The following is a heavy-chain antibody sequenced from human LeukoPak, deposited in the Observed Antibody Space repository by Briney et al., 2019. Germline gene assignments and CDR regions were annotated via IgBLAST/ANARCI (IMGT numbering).Heavy chain of an antibody. J-gene: IGHJ4*02. CDR2: ISYDGSNK. V-gene: IGHV3-30-3*01. D-gene: IGHD2-8*01. CDR1: GFTFSSYA. Sequence: GGSLRLSCAASGFTFSSYAMHWVRQAPGKGLEWVAVISYDGSNKYYADSVKGRFTISRDNSKSTLYLQMNSLRAEDTAVYYCARDETNFDYWGQGTLVTVSS. CDR3: ARDETNFDY.